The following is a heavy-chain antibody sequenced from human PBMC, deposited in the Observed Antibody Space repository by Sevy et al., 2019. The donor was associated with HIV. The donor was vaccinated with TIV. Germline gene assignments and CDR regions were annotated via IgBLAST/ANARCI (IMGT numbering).Heavy chain of an antibody. V-gene: IGHV3-15*01. D-gene: IGHD5-18*01. CDR3: RYSYCPFDY. CDR2: IKSKADGGTT. Sequence: GGSLRLSCAASGFTFSNAWMSWVRQAPGKGLEWVGRIKSKADGGTTDYAATVKGRFTISRDDSKNTLYLQMNSLKTEDTAVYYCRYSYCPFDYWGQGTLVTVSS. CDR1: GFTFSNAW. J-gene: IGHJ4*02.